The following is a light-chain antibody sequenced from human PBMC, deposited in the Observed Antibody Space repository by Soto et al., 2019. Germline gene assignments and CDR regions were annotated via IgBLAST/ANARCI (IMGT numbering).Light chain of an antibody. V-gene: IGLV1-44*01. J-gene: IGLJ2*01. CDR1: SSNIGSNN. CDR3: EAWDDSLNGVV. CDR2: SNN. Sequence: QSVLTQTPSASGTPGQRVNISCSGSSSNIGSNNVNWYQRLPGTAPKLLIYSNNQRPSGVPDRFSGSKSGTSASLAISGLQSEDEADYYCEAWDDSLNGVVFGGGTKLTVL.